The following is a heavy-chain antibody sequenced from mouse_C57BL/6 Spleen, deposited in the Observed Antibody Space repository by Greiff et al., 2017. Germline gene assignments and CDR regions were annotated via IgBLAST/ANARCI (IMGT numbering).Heavy chain of an antibody. CDR3: ASGRWLLCFAY. D-gene: IGHD2-3*01. CDR1: GFTFSDYG. Sequence: EVKLVESGGGLVKPGGSLKLSCAASGFTFSDYGMHWVRQAPEKGLEWVAYISSGSSTIYYADTVKGRFTISRDNAKNTLFLQMTSLRSEDTAMYYGASGRWLLCFAYWGQGTLVTVSA. J-gene: IGHJ3*01. V-gene: IGHV5-17*01. CDR2: ISSGSSTI.